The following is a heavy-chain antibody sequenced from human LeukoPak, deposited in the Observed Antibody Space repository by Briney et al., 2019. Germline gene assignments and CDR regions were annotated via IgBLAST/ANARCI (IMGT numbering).Heavy chain of an antibody. CDR3: AGSQYTLGYCSSTSCYAGGDAFDI. J-gene: IGHJ3*02. CDR1: GGAFSGYY. V-gene: IGHV4-59*01. Sequence: SETLSLTCAVYGGAFSGYYWSWIRQPPGKGLEWIGYIYYSRSTNYNPSLKSRVTISVDTSKNQFSLKLSSVTAADTAVYYCAGSQYTLGYCSSTSCYAGGDAFDIWGQGTMVTVSS. CDR2: IYYSRST. D-gene: IGHD2-2*01.